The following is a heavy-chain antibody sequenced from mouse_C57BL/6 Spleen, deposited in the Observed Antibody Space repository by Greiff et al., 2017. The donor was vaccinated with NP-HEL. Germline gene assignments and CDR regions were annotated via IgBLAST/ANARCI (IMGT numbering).Heavy chain of an antibody. CDR1: GFSLSTSGMG. J-gene: IGHJ1*01. Sequence: QVTLKVCGPGILQSSQTLSLTCSFSGFSLSTSGMGVSWIRQPSGKGLEWLAHIYWDDDKRYNPSLKSRLTISKDTSRNQVFLKITSVYTADTATYYCARRAYDGIWYFDVWRPGTTLTVSS. CDR2: IYWDDDK. D-gene: IGHD2-3*01. V-gene: IGHV8-12*01. CDR3: ARRAYDGIWYFDV.